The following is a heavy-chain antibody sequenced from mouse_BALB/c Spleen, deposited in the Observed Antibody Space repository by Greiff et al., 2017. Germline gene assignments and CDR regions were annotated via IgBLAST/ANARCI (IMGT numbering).Heavy chain of an antibody. D-gene: IGHD4-1*01. CDR2: ISCYNGAT. J-gene: IGHJ4*01. CDR3: ATALGRGAMDY. V-gene: IGHV1S34*01. Sequence: LVKTGASVKISCKASGYSFTGYYMHWVKQSHGKSLEWIGYISCYNGATSYNQKFKAKATFTVDTSSSTAYMQFNSLTSEDSAVYYCATALGRGAMDYWGQGTSVTVSS. CDR1: GYSFTGYY.